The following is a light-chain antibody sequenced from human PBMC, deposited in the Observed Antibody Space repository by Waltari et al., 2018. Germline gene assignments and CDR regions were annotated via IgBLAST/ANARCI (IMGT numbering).Light chain of an antibody. CDR3: ATWDDSLSGV. J-gene: IGLJ3*02. Sequence: QSVLTQPPSASGSPGQTITISCSGSTSNIGGNDVYWYQHLPGTAPKLLIYKNNRRPSGVSERFSGSKSVTSASLASSCLRSEDEAYYYCATWDDSLSGVFGGGTKLTVL. V-gene: IGLV1-47*01. CDR1: TSNIGGND. CDR2: KNN.